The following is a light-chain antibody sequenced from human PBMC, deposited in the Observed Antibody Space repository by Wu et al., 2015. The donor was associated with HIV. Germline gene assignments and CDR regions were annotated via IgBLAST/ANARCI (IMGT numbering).Light chain of an antibody. J-gene: IGKJ1*01. Sequence: EIVLTQSPDTLSLSPGERATLSCRASQRISSNYLAWYQQKPGQAPRLLIYGASNRATGTPDRFSGSGSGTDFTLTVSRLEPEDFAVYYCQQSFTSPWTFGQGTKVEI. CDR2: GAS. V-gene: IGKV3-20*01. CDR3: QQSFTSPWT. CDR1: QRISSNY.